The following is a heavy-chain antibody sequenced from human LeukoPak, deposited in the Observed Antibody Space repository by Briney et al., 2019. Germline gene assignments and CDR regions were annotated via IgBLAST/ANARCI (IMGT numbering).Heavy chain of an antibody. D-gene: IGHD3-22*01. CDR2: ISYDGSNK. V-gene: IGHV3-30*18. CDR1: GFTFSSYG. CDR3: AKDTMTGGWDNWFDP. Sequence: GGSLRLSCAASGFTFSSYGMHWVRQAPGKGLEWVAVISYDGSNKYYADSVKGRFTISRDNSKNTLYLQMNSLRAEDTAVYYCAKDTMTGGWDNWFDPWGQGTLVTVSS. J-gene: IGHJ5*02.